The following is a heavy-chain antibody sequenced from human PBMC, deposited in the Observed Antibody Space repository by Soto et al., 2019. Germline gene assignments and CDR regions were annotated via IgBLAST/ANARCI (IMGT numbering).Heavy chain of an antibody. CDR1: GITISNYR. CDR3: VKDDGGSPSTPPL. D-gene: IGHD3-10*01. CDR2: ISGSGDRT. J-gene: IGHJ4*02. V-gene: IGHV3-23*01. Sequence: EVRLLESGGGLVQPGGSLRLSCAASGITISNYRMSWVRQAPGKGLEWVSGISGSGDRTYYADSAKGRFTISKDISKNSLSLQVDSLGVDDTAVYFCVKDDGGSPSTPPLWGQGTLVTVSS.